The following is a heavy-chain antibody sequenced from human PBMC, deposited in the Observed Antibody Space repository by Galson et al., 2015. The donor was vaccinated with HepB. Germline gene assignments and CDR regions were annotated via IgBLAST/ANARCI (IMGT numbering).Heavy chain of an antibody. CDR2: ISGYNGNT. CDR3: AREPVFSYDRSGYVSGYWFDT. CDR1: GYTFSSYG. Sequence: SVKVSCKASGYTFSSYGMSWVRQAPGQGLEWMGRISGYNGNTKYAQKFQGRVTMTTDTSTNTVYMEMRSLRSDDTAMYYCAREPVFSYDRSGYVSGYWFDTWGQGTLVTVSS. D-gene: IGHD3-22*01. J-gene: IGHJ5*02. V-gene: IGHV1-18*04.